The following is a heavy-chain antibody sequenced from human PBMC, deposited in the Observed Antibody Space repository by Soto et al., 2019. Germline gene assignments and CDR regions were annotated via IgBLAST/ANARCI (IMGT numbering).Heavy chain of an antibody. J-gene: IGHJ6*02. CDR3: VRAQVGGTGMDV. CDR1: GFTFSDHY. Sequence: EVQLVQSGGGLVQPGGSLTLSCAASGFTFSDHYIDWVRQAPGKGLEWVGRSKNRADGYSSECAASLRGRFTVSRDDSKISLLLQMTSLKHDDAAVYYCVRAQVGGTGMDVWGQGTTVTVSS. CDR2: SKNRADGYSS. V-gene: IGHV3-72*01. D-gene: IGHD1-26*01.